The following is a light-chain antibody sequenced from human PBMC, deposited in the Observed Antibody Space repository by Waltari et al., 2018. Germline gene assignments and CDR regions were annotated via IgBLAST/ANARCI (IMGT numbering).Light chain of an antibody. V-gene: IGKV1-5*03. CDR3: QLYNSYVMYT. CDR1: QRISTW. Sequence: MTQSPATLSVSPGERVTLSCRASQRISTWLAWYQQKPGKAPKLLISRASTLESGVPSRFAGSGSGTEFTLTISSLQPDDFGTYYCQLYNSYVMYTFGQGTKLDIK. J-gene: IGKJ2*01. CDR2: RAS.